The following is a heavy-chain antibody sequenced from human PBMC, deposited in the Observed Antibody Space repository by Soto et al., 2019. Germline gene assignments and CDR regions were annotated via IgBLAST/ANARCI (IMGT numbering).Heavy chain of an antibody. CDR1: GFTFSSYA. D-gene: IGHD3-22*01. J-gene: IGHJ4*02. Sequence: LRLSCAASGFTFSSYAMSWVRQAPGKGLEWVSAISGSGGSTYYADSVKGRFTISRDNSKNTLYLQMNSLRAEDTAVYYCARSWYYYDSSGWGDYFDYWGQGTLVTVS. CDR2: ISGSGGST. CDR3: ARSWYYYDSSGWGDYFDY. V-gene: IGHV3-23*01.